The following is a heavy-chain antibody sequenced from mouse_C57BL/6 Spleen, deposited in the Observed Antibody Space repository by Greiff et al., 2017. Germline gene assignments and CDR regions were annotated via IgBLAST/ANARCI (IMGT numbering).Heavy chain of an antibody. V-gene: IGHV1-42*01. J-gene: IGHJ3*01. Sequence: VQLQQSGPELVKPGASVKISCKASGYSFTGYYMNWVKQSPEKSLEWIGEINPSTGGTTYNQKFKAKATLTVDKSSSTAYMQLKSLTSEDSAVYDCARGYDGYYGPFADWGQGTLVTGSA. D-gene: IGHD2-3*01. CDR2: INPSTGGT. CDR1: GYSFTGYY. CDR3: ARGYDGYYGPFAD.